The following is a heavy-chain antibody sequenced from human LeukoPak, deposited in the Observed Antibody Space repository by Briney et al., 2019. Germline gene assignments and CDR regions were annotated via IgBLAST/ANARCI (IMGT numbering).Heavy chain of an antibody. CDR1: GFTLSSYW. Sequence: GGCLRLSCVAYGFTLSSYWMSWVRQAPGEGREWVANIKEDGREKHYVDSVKGRFAISRDNANNSLYLQMNSLRAEDTAVYYCARNRYNWNSWGQGTLVTVSS. V-gene: IGHV3-7*01. D-gene: IGHD1-7*01. CDR3: ARNRYNWNS. J-gene: IGHJ4*02. CDR2: IKEDGREK.